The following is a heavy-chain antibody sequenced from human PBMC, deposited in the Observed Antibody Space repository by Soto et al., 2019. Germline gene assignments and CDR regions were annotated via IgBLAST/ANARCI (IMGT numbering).Heavy chain of an antibody. CDR2: IIPMLGMS. Sequence: QVQLLQSGAEVKKPGSSVKVSCTASGDTFNFYTISWVRQAPGQGPEWMGRIIPMLGMSNYAQNFQGRVTMIADKATSTADMELSSLRSEDTALYYCATNYGSGSAHFDNWGQGALVTVSS. CDR1: GDTFNFYT. CDR3: ATNYGSGSAHFDN. V-gene: IGHV1-69*02. J-gene: IGHJ4*02. D-gene: IGHD3-10*01.